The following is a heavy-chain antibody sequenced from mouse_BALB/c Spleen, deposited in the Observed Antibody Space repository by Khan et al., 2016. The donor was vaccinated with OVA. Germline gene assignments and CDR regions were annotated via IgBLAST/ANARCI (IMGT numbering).Heavy chain of an antibody. Sequence: VRLQQSGPELVKPGDSMKISCKASGYSFTDYTMNWVKQSHGKNLEWIGLINPYNGASNYKQKFKGKATFTVDKSSSTAYMELLSLTSEDSAVYYCARSGYGGFAFWGQGTLVTVSA. CDR1: GYSFTDYT. D-gene: IGHD1-2*01. J-gene: IGHJ3*01. V-gene: IGHV1-18*01. CDR3: ARSGYGGFAF. CDR2: INPYNGAS.